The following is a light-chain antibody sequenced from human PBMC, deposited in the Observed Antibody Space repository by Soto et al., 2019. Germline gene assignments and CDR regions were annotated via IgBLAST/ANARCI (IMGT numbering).Light chain of an antibody. V-gene: IGKV1-5*01. CDR3: QQYKSYSPLT. J-gene: IGKJ4*01. CDR2: DAS. CDR1: QSISSW. Sequence: DIQMTQSPSTLSASVGDRVTITCRASQSISSWLAWYQQKPGKAPNLLIYDASSLESGVPSRFSSSGSGTEFTLTISSLQPEDFATYYCQQYKSYSPLTFGGGTKVEIK.